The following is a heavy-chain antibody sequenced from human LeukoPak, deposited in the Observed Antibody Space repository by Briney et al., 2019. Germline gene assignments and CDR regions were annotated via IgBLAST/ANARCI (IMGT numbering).Heavy chain of an antibody. D-gene: IGHD5-18*01. CDR1: GFTFSSYD. CDR2: IGTAGDT. V-gene: IGHV3-13*01. J-gene: IGHJ4*02. Sequence: GGSLRLSCAASGFTFSSYDMHWVRQATGKGLEWVSAIGTAGDTYYPGSVKGRFPISRENAKNSLYLQMNSLRAGDTAVYYCARPPFGYGVDYWGQGTLVTVSS. CDR3: ARPPFGYGVDY.